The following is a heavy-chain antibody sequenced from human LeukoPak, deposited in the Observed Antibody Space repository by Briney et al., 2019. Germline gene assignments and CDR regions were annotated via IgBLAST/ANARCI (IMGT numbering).Heavy chain of an antibody. D-gene: IGHD6-19*01. Sequence: GGSLRLSCVGSGFVFSKYAVHWVRQAPGKGLEWVAVVSYDGDFKLYGDSVKGRFTISRDNSQNMLFLQMSDLRPQDAATYFCARDPYSHDSSGFSYFLQYWGQGTVVTVSS. CDR2: VSYDGDFK. CDR1: GFVFSKYA. V-gene: IGHV3-30-3*01. J-gene: IGHJ4*02. CDR3: ARDPYSHDSSGFSYFLQY.